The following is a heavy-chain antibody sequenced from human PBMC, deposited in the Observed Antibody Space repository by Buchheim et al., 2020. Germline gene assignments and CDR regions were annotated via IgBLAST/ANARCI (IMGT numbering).Heavy chain of an antibody. V-gene: IGHV3-30-3*01. J-gene: IGHJ4*02. Sequence: QVQLVESGGGVVQPGRYLRLSCAASGFTFSSYAMHWVRQAPGKGLEWVAVISYDGSNKYYADSVKGRFTISRDNSKKTLYLQMNSLRAEDTAVYYCAREVVVVVAATNPYFDYWGQGTL. CDR2: ISYDGSNK. CDR1: GFTFSSYA. D-gene: IGHD2-15*01. CDR3: AREVVVVVAATNPYFDY.